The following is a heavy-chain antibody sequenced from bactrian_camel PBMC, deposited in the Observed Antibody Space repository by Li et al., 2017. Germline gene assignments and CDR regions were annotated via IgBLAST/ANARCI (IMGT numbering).Heavy chain of an antibody. Sequence: VQLVESGGGSVQPGGSMTLSCAVSGNGDGSGYRCTGWFRQAPGQEREGVAAIYSGDSSALYDDKAKGRFTISQDNASKTVVLQMNSLKPEDTATYYCGVYDAYGGRCSFREDFYDYWGPGTQVTVSS. CDR1: GNGDGSGY. CDR3: GVYDAYGGRCSFREDFYDY. CDR2: IYSGDSSA. D-gene: IGHD6*01. J-gene: IGHJ4*01. V-gene: IGHV3S40*01.